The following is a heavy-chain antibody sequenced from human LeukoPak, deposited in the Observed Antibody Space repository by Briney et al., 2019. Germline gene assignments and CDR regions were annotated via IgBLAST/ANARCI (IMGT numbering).Heavy chain of an antibody. CDR2: INPDSGGT. Sequence: ASVKVSCKASGYTFTGYYIHWVRQAPGQGLEWMGWINPDSGGTNYAQNFQDRVTMTSDTSINTAYMELSRLGSDDTALYYCARGTYYDSSAYSGVRLFDYWGQGTLVTVSS. D-gene: IGHD3-22*01. V-gene: IGHV1-2*02. J-gene: IGHJ4*02. CDR1: GYTFTGYY. CDR3: ARGTYYDSSAYSGVRLFDY.